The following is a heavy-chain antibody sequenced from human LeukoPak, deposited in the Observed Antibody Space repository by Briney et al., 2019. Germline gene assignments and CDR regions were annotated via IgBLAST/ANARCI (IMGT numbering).Heavy chain of an antibody. J-gene: IGHJ4*02. CDR2: IYYSGST. CDR3: ARVSGYDWEGFYDY. Sequence: SETLSLTCTVSGGSISSSSYYWGWIRQPPGKGLEWIGSIYYSGSTYYNPSLKSRVTISVDTSKNQFSLKLSSVTAADTAMYYCARVSGYDWEGFYDYWGQGSLVTVSS. D-gene: IGHD5-12*01. CDR1: GGSISSSSYY. V-gene: IGHV4-39*07.